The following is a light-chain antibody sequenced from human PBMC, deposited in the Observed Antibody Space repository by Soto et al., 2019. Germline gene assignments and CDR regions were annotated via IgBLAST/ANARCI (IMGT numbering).Light chain of an antibody. Sequence: QSLVTQPPSASGTPGQRVTISCSGSSSNIESKTVTWYQQLPGTAPKLATYSNYDLPSGVPGRFSGSTSGTSASLVIRGLQSEDEADYCCAAWDDTLNGSVFGGGTKVTVL. CDR2: SNY. J-gene: IGLJ1*01. CDR3: AAWDDTLNGSV. CDR1: SSNIESKT. V-gene: IGLV1-44*01.